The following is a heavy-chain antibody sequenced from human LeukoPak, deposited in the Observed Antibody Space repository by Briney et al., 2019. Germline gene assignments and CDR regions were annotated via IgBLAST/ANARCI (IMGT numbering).Heavy chain of an antibody. CDR1: GGSFSGYY. CDR3: ARGYYGSGSYRD. V-gene: IGHV4-34*01. CDR2: INHSGST. D-gene: IGHD3-10*01. Sequence: SETLSLTCAVYGGSFSGYYWSWIRQPPGKGLEWIGEINHSGSTNYNPSLKSRVTISVDPSKTQFSLKLSSVTAADTAVYYCARGYYGSGSYRDWGQGTLVTVSS. J-gene: IGHJ4*02.